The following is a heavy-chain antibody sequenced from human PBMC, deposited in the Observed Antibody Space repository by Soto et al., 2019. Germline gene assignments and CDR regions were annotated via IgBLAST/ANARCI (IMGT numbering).Heavy chain of an antibody. V-gene: IGHV3-15*01. CDR3: TVSIAAAGSNWFDP. Sequence: GGSLRLSCAASGFTFSNAWMSWVRQAPGKGLEWVGRIKSKTDGGTTDYAAPVKGRFTISRDDSKNTLYLQMNSLKTEDTAVYYCTVSIAAAGSNWFDPWGQGTLVTVSS. D-gene: IGHD6-13*01. CDR1: GFTFSNAW. J-gene: IGHJ5*02. CDR2: IKSKTDGGTT.